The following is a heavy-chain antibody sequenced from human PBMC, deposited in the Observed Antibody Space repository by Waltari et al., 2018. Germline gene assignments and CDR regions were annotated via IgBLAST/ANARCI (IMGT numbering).Heavy chain of an antibody. V-gene: IGHV4-59*01. D-gene: IGHD2-2*01. CDR3: ARISPRSQLFRYYYYMDV. J-gene: IGHJ6*03. CDR2: IYYSGST. CDR1: GGSISSYY. Sequence: QVQLQESGPGLVKPSETLSLTCTVSGGSISSYYWSWIRQPPGKGLEWIGYIYYSGSTNYNPSLKSRVTISVDTSKNQFSLKLSSVTAADTAVYYCARISPRSQLFRYYYYMDVWGKGTTVTVSS.